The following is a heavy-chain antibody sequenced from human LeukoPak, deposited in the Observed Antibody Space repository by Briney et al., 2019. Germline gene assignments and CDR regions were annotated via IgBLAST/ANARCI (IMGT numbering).Heavy chain of an antibody. CDR1: GFTFSSHS. J-gene: IGHJ4*02. CDR3: ARDGAVANFDY. V-gene: IGHV3-21*01. D-gene: IGHD6-19*01. CDR2: LSGGGDST. Sequence: GGSLRLSCAASGFTFSSHSMNWVRQAPGKGLQWVSTLSGGGDSTYYADSVKGRFTISRDNAKNSLYLQMNSLRAEDTAVYYCARDGAVANFDYWGQGTLVTVSS.